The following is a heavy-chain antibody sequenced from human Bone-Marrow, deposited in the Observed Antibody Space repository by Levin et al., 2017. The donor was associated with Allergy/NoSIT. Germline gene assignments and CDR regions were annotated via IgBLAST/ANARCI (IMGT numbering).Heavy chain of an antibody. J-gene: IGHJ4*02. CDR1: GFTFSSYG. CDR2: IWYDGSNK. D-gene: IGHD3-3*01. Sequence: GESLKISCAASGFTFSSYGMHWVRQAPGKGLEWVAVIWYDGSNKYYADSVKGRFTISRDNSKNTLYLQMNSLRAEDTAVYYCARPARTRYDFWSGYSALHFDYWGQGTLVTVSS. V-gene: IGHV3-33*01. CDR3: ARPARTRYDFWSGYSALHFDY.